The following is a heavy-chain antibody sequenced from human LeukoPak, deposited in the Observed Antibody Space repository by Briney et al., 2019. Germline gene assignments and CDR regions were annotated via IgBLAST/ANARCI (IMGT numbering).Heavy chain of an antibody. J-gene: IGHJ4*02. V-gene: IGHV1-2*02. CDR1: GYTFTGYY. D-gene: IGHD6-13*01. CDR3: ARDRGRSSYFDY. Sequence: ASVKVSCKASGYTFTGYYMHWVRQAPGQGLEWMGWVNPNSGGTNYAQKIQGRVTLTRDTSISTAYMELSRLRSDDTAVYYCARDRGRSSYFDYWGQGTLVTVSS. CDR2: VNPNSGGT.